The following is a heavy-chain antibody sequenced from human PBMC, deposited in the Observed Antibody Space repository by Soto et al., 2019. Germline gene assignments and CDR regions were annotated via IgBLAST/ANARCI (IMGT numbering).Heavy chain of an antibody. D-gene: IGHD2-15*01. CDR2: VFYSGST. CDR3: AKEFCDPNGCYGRWLDP. J-gene: IGHJ5*02. Sequence: SETLSLTCTVSGGSMSSYYWNWIRQPPGKGLEWIGNVFYSGSTTYNPSLKSRVIISVDTSKNQFSLKLSSVTAADTAVYYCAKEFCDPNGCYGRWLDPWGQGTLVTVSS. V-gene: IGHV4-59*01. CDR1: GGSMSSYY.